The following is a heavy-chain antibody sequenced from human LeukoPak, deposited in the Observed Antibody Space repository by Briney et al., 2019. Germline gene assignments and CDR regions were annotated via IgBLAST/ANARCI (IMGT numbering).Heavy chain of an antibody. CDR2: FSGGGGSI. CDR1: GFTFYSYA. Sequence: GGSLRLSCAASGFTFYSYAVNWVRQSPGKGLEGVSSFSGGGGSIDYADSVKGRFTSSRDNCKNTLYLKMNSLSAEDTAVYYCAKESLRVVPSATFDYWGQGTLVTVSS. J-gene: IGHJ4*02. D-gene: IGHD2-2*01. CDR3: AKESLRVVPSATFDY. V-gene: IGHV3-23*01.